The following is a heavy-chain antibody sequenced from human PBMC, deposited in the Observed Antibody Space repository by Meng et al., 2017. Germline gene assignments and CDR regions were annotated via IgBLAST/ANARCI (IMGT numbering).Heavy chain of an antibody. CDR3: ARFPTGYTYDD. J-gene: IGHJ4*02. D-gene: IGHD1-1*01. Sequence: GESLKISCAASGFTFSDYYMSWIRQAPGKGLEWVSYISSSGSTIYYADSVKGRFTISRDNAKNSLYLQMNSLRAEDTAVYYCARFPTGYTYDDWGQGTLVTVSS. CDR2: ISSSGSTI. CDR1: GFTFSDYY. V-gene: IGHV3-11*04.